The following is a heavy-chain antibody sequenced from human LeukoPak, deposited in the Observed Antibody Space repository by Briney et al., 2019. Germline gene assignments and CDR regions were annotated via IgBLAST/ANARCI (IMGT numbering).Heavy chain of an antibody. Sequence: PGGSLRLSCAASGFTFNNYAMHWVRQAPGKGLEWVSGISWDSDNIDYADSVKGRFTISRDNAKNSLHLQMNSLRAEDTALYYCARERGQGGFDYWGQGTLVTVSS. CDR1: GFTFNNYA. V-gene: IGHV3-9*01. CDR2: ISWDSDNI. J-gene: IGHJ4*02. D-gene: IGHD3-16*01. CDR3: ARERGQGGFDY.